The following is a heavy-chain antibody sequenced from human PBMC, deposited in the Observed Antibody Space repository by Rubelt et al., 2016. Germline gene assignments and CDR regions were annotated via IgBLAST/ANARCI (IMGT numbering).Heavy chain of an antibody. CDR1: GYTFTSYG. J-gene: IGHJ3*02. D-gene: IGHD5-24*01. V-gene: IGHV1-18*01. CDR3: ARRDGYNWDDAFDI. Sequence: QVQLVQSGAEVKKPGASVKVSCKASGYTFTSYGISWVRQAPGQGLEWMGWISAYNGNTNYAQKLQGRGTMTTDTSTSTAYMERRSPRSDDTAVYYCARRDGYNWDDAFDIWGQGTMVTVSS. CDR2: ISAYNGNT.